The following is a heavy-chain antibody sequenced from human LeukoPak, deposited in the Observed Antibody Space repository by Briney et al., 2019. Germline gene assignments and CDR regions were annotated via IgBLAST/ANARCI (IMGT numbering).Heavy chain of an antibody. CDR3: ARDLCTSCYSFDY. V-gene: IGHV3-11*01. Sequence: PGGSLTLSCAASGFTFSDYYMSWLRQAPGKGLEWVSYISSSGSTIYYADSVKGRFTISRDNAKNSLYLQMNSLRAEDPAVYYCARDLCTSCYSFDYWGQGTLVTVSS. CDR1: GFTFSDYY. J-gene: IGHJ4*02. CDR2: ISSSGSTI. D-gene: IGHD2-2*01.